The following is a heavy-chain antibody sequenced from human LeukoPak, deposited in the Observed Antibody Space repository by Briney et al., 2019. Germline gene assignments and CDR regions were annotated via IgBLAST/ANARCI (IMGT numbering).Heavy chain of an antibody. D-gene: IGHD6-6*01. J-gene: IGHJ4*02. CDR2: ISGSGGST. CDR1: GFTFSSYA. CDR3: AKDQGSVRPRYYFDY. V-gene: IGHV3-23*01. Sequence: GGSLRLSCAASGFTFSSYAMSWVRQAPGKGLEWVPAISGSGGSTYYADSVKGRFTISRDNSKNTLYLQMNSLRAEDTAVYYCAKDQGSVRPRYYFDYWGQGTLVTVSS.